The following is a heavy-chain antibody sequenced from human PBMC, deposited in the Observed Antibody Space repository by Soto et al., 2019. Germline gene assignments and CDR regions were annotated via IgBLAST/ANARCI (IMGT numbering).Heavy chain of an antibody. CDR2: VYYTGST. Sequence: QVQLQESGPGLVKPLETLSLTCRVSGGSMSGYYWSWVRLAPGKGLEWIGYVYYTGSTNYNPSLQSRVSISVDTSNKHFSLSLSLVTAADTAVYFCARSIAVPSGHIDHWGQGIRVTISS. V-gene: IGHV4-59*01. CDR1: GGSMSGYY. CDR3: ARSIAVPSGHIDH. J-gene: IGHJ4*02. D-gene: IGHD6-6*01.